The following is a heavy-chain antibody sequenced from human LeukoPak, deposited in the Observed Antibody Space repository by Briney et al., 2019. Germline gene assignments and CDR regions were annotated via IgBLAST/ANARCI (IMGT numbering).Heavy chain of an antibody. CDR2: ISSSGSTI. D-gene: IGHD3-22*01. Sequence: GGSLRLSCAASGFTFSSYEMNWVRQAPGKGLEWVSYISSSGSTIYYADSVKGRFTISRDNAKNSLYLQTNSLRAEDTAVYYCASPQYYYDSSGYSYYFDYWGQGTLVTVSS. J-gene: IGHJ4*02. CDR1: GFTFSSYE. CDR3: ASPQYYYDSSGYSYYFDY. V-gene: IGHV3-48*03.